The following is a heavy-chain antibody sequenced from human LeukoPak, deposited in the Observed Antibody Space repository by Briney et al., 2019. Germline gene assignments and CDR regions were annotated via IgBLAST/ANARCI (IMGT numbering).Heavy chain of an antibody. J-gene: IGHJ4*02. CDR1: SYTFTGYY. V-gene: IGHV1-2*02. D-gene: IGHD4-11*01. CDR2: INPNSGGT. Sequence: ASVKVSCKASSYTFTGYYMNWVRQAPGQGLEWMGWINPNSGGTNYAQKFQGRVTMTRDTSISTAYMELSRLRSDDTAVYYCARSGKRGTVTTKYWGQGTLVTVSS. CDR3: ARSGKRGTVTTKY.